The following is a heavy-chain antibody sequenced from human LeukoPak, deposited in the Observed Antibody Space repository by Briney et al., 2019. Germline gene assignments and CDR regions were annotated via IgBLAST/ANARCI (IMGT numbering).Heavy chain of an antibody. D-gene: IGHD6-6*01. CDR3: ARALIAARPDSLFDY. CDR2: ISDNGGST. V-gene: IGHV3-64*01. CDR1: GFTFSSYA. J-gene: IGHJ4*02. Sequence: GGSLRLSCAASGFTFSSYAMHWVRQAPGTGLEYVSTISDNGGSTFYANSVKGRFTISRDNSKNTLYLQMGSLRPEDMAVHYCARALIAARPDSLFDYWGQGTLVTVSS.